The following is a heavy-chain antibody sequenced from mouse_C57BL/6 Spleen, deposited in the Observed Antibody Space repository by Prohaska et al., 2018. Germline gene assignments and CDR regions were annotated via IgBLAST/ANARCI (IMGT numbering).Heavy chain of an antibody. J-gene: IGHJ2*01. CDR3: AIGDYGSSYERSFFDY. CDR1: VYTFTSYW. CDR2: IHPSDSDT. D-gene: IGHD1-1*01. V-gene: IGHV1-74*01. Sequence: QVLLQPPGAVLVLPGASVKVSCKSSVYTFTSYWMHWVKQRPGQGLEWIGRIHPSDSDTNYNQKFKGKATLTVDKSSSTAYMQLSSLTAEDSAVYYCAIGDYGSSYERSFFDYWGQGTTLTVSS.